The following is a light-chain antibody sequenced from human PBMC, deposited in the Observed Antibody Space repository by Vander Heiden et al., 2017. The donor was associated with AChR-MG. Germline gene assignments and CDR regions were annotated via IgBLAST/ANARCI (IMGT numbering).Light chain of an antibody. J-gene: IGKJ4*01. V-gene: IGKV1-33*01. CDR1: QDISNY. Sequence: DIQMTQSPSSLSASVRDRVTITCQASQDISNYLNWYQQKPGKAPKLLNYDASNLETGVPSRFSGSGSGTDFTFTISSLQPEDIATYYCQQYDNLPLTFGGGTKVEIK. CDR3: QQYDNLPLT. CDR2: DAS.